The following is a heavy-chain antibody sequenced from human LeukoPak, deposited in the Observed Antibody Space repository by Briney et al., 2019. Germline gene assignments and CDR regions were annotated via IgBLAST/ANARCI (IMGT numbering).Heavy chain of an antibody. Sequence: PSQTLSLICSVSGDSISDISYSWSWIRQPAGKGPEWIGRLYNNGRSNSNPSLKNRVTISGDTSRDQISLKVSSVTVADTAVYYCAREMYSSGYYHLDSWGQGTLVTVSS. D-gene: IGHD6-19*01. CDR2: LYNNGRS. CDR3: AREMYSSGYYHLDS. J-gene: IGHJ4*02. V-gene: IGHV4-61*02. CDR1: GDSISDISYS.